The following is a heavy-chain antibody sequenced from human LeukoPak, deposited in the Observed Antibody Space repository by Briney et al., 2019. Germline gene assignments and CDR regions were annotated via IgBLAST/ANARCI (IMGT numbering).Heavy chain of an antibody. D-gene: IGHD4-11*01. CDR1: GGSFSGYY. CDR3: ARKGVTTPADY. Sequence: PSETLSLTCAGYGGSFSGYYWSWIRQPPGKGLEWIGEINHSGSTNYNPSLKSRVTISVDTSKNQFSLKLSSVTAADTAVYYCARKGVTTPADYWGQGTLVTVSS. V-gene: IGHV4-34*01. CDR2: INHSGST. J-gene: IGHJ4*02.